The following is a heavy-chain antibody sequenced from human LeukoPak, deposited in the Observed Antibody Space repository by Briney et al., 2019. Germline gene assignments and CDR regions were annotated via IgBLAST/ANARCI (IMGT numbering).Heavy chain of an antibody. CDR2: INWYSDNI. CDR1: GFTFSDYA. D-gene: IGHD3-22*01. CDR3: ARASYYYDTTGLGAVDI. V-gene: IGHV3-9*01. J-gene: IGHJ3*02. Sequence: GRSLTLSCTASGFTFSDYAMYWLRHVPGRGLEWVSGINWYSDNISYEDAVKGRFTISRDDAKNSLFLQMNSLRAEDTDLYYCARASYYYDTTGLGAVDIWGQGTTVTVSS.